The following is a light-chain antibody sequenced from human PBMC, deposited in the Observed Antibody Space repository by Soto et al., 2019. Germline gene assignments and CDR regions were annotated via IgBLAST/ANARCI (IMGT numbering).Light chain of an antibody. CDR1: QSVSSSA. J-gene: IGKJ1*01. CDR2: GAS. CDR3: QQYGSSPT. Sequence: EIVLTQSPGTLSMSPGERATLSCRASQSVSSSALAWYQQTPGQAPRLLIFGASSRATGIPDRFSGSGSGTDFTLTISRPEPEDFGVYFCQQYGSSPTLGQGTKVEIK. V-gene: IGKV3-20*01.